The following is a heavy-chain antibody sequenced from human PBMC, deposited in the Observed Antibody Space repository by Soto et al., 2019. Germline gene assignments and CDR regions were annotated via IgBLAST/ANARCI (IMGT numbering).Heavy chain of an antibody. D-gene: IGHD2-2*01. J-gene: IGHJ4*02. CDR2: ISAYNDNT. V-gene: IGHV1-18*01. Sequence: ASVKVSCTDSGYTYTSFDINWVRQASRQGLEWMGWISAYNDNTKYAQNFQGRVAMTTDTSTSTVYMELRSLRSDDTAVYYCAREYCTSARCYGPDYWGQGTLVTVSS. CDR3: AREYCTSARCYGPDY. CDR1: GYTYTSFD.